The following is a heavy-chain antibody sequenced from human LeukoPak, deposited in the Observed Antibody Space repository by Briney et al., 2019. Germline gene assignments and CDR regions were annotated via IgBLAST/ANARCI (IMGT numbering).Heavy chain of an antibody. D-gene: IGHD3-22*01. CDR1: GGSISSGSYY. V-gene: IGHV4-61*02. CDR2: LYTSGST. Sequence: SQTLSLTCTVSGGSISSGSYYWNWIRQPAGKGLEWIGRLYTSGSTNYNLSLKSRVTISVDTSKNQFSLKLSSVTAADTAVYYCARDKYYDSSGYDYWGQGTLVTVSS. CDR3: ARDKYYDSSGYDY. J-gene: IGHJ4*02.